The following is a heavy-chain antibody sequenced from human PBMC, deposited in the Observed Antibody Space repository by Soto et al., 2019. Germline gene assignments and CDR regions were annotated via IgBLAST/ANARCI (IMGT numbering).Heavy chain of an antibody. D-gene: IGHD4-17*01. J-gene: IGHJ4*02. V-gene: IGHV4-30-4*01. CDR1: GTAFSGGYY. CDR2: IYYSGST. CDR3: ASYGGNSVYFDD. Sequence: SETLCPICAVEGTAFSGGYYWSWIRQPPGKGLEWIGYIYYSGSTYYNPSLKSRVTISVDTSKNQFSLKLSSVTAADTAVHYCASYGGNSVYFDDWGQGTLVTVSS.